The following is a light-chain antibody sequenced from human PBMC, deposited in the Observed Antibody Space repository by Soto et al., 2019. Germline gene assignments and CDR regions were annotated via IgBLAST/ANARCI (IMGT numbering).Light chain of an antibody. Sequence: EIVMTQSPATLSVSQGERATLSCRASQSVSRNLAWYQQKPGQAPRLLIYAASTRATGIPARFSGSGSGTEFNLTISSLQSEDFAVYYCQQYNNWPSTFGQGTKLEIK. J-gene: IGKJ2*01. CDR1: QSVSRN. CDR3: QQYNNWPST. V-gene: IGKV3-15*01. CDR2: AAS.